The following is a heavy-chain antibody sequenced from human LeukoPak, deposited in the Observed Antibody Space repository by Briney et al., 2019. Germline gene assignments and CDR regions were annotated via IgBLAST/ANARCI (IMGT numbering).Heavy chain of an antibody. Sequence: ASVTVSCTASGYTFTSYGISWVRQAPGQGLEWVGWIVAENGNLNYAEKFKGRVTMTTDTPTNIVYLEMENLRSDDTAVYYCAREAYYGSGSIYWGQGTLVTVSS. V-gene: IGHV1-18*01. CDR2: IVAENGNL. J-gene: IGHJ4*02. CDR1: GYTFTSYG. D-gene: IGHD3-10*01. CDR3: AREAYYGSGSIY.